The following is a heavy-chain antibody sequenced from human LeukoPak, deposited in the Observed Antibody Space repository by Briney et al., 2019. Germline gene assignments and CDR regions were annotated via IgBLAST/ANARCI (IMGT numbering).Heavy chain of an antibody. D-gene: IGHD3-10*01. CDR2: IYYSGST. Sequence: SETLSLTCTVSGGSISSYYWSWIRQPPGKGLEWIGYIYYSGSTNYNPSLKSRVTISVDTSKNQFSLKLSSVTAADTAMYYCTRANGYGLINYWGQGTLVTVSS. J-gene: IGHJ4*02. CDR3: TRANGYGLINY. CDR1: GGSISSYY. V-gene: IGHV4-59*12.